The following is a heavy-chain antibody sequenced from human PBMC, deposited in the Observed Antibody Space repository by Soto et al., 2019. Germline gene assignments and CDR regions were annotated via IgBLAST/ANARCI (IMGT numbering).Heavy chain of an antibody. J-gene: IGHJ4*02. D-gene: IGHD3-22*01. CDR3: ARDHNDSSGYYRYFDY. CDR2: IWYDGSNK. V-gene: IGHV3-33*01. Sequence: PGGSLRLSCAASGFTFSSYGMHWVRQAPGKGLEWVAVIWYDGSNKYYADSVKGRFTISRDNSKNTLYLQMNSLRAEDTAVYYCARDHNDSSGYYRYFDYWGQGNLVTVSS. CDR1: GFTFSSYG.